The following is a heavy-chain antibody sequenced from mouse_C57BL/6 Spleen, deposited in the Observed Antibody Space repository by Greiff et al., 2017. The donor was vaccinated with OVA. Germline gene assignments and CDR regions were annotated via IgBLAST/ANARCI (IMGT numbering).Heavy chain of an antibody. CDR1: GYTFTDHT. CDR2: IYPRDGST. V-gene: IGHV1-78*01. D-gene: IGHD2-12*01. CDR3: AREGTYRGYFDY. Sequence: VKLMESDAELVKPGASVKISCKVSGYTFTDHTIHWMKQRPEQGLEWIGYIYPRDGSTKYNEKFKGKATLTADKSSSTAYMQLNSLTSEDSAVYFCAREGTYRGYFDYWGQGTTLTVPS. J-gene: IGHJ2*01.